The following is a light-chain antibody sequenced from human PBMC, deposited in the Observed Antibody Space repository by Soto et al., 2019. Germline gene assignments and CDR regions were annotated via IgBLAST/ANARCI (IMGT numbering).Light chain of an antibody. V-gene: IGKV3-15*01. CDR1: QFLSRN. CDR3: QQYNHWHPLT. CDR2: AAS. J-gene: IGKJ4*01. Sequence: ETVMTQSPATLAVSPGERAIRSCRASQFLSRNLAWYQQKPGQAPRLLIYAASTRAAGIPERFSGSGSGTEFTLTISSLQPADFAVYYGQQYNHWHPLTFGGGNKVEIK.